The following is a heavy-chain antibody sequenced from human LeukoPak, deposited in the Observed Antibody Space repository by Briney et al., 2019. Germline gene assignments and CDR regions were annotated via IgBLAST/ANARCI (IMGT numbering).Heavy chain of an antibody. CDR1: GGSISSYY. J-gene: IGHJ3*02. CDR3: ARGLYYYDSSGYSDAFDI. V-gene: IGHV4-59*01. CDR2: IYYSGST. Sequence: SETLSLTCTVSGGSISSYYWSWIRQPPGKGLEWIGYIYYSGSTNYNPSLKSRVTISVDTSKNQSSLKLSSVTAADTAVYYCARGLYYYDSSGYSDAFDIWGQGTMVTVSS. D-gene: IGHD3-22*01.